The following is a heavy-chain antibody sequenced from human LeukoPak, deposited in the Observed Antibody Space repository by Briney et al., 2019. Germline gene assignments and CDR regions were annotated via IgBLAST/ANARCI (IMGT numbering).Heavy chain of an antibody. J-gene: IGHJ6*03. V-gene: IGHV1-2*02. D-gene: IGHD2-15*01. CDR1: GYTFTGYY. CDR2: INPNSGGT. CDR3: ARGRYCSGGSCSYMDV. Sequence: ASVKVSCKASGYTFTGYYMHWVRQAPGQGLEWMGWINPNSGGTNYAQKFQGRVTMTRDTSTSTVYMELSSLRSEDTAVYYCARGRYCSGGSCSYMDVWGKGTTVTISS.